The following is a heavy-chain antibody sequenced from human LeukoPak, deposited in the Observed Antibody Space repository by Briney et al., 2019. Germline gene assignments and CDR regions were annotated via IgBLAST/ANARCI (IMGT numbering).Heavy chain of an antibody. J-gene: IGHJ4*02. Sequence: ASVKVSCKASGYTFTSYGISWARQAPGQGLEWMGWISAYDDKRNSVQRFQDRITMTTDTSTSTSYLELRNLRSDDTAVYYCARVLVKTRGNYFHDDYWGQGTLVTVSS. CDR1: GYTFTSYG. CDR3: ARVLVKTRGNYFHDDY. CDR2: ISAYDDKR. D-gene: IGHD2/OR15-2a*01. V-gene: IGHV1-18*01.